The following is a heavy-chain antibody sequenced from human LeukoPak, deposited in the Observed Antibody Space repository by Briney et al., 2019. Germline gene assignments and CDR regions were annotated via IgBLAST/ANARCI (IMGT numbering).Heavy chain of an antibody. CDR1: GYTFTSYY. D-gene: IGHD6-6*01. J-gene: IGHJ5*02. CDR2: INPNSGGT. CDR3: ARFYSSSNWFDP. V-gene: IGHV1-2*02. Sequence: ASVKVSCKASGYTFTSYYMHWVRQAPGQGLEWMGWINPNSGGTNYAQKFQGRVTMTRDTSISTAYMELSRLRPDDTAVYYCARFYSSSNWFDPWGQGTLVTVSS.